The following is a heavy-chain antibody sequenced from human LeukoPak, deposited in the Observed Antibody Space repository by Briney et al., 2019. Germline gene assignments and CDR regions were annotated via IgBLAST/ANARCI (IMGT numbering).Heavy chain of an antibody. V-gene: IGHV4-4*07. CDR1: GGSISSYH. D-gene: IGHD5-18*01. Sequence: SETLSLTCSVSGGSISSYHWSWIRQPAGKGLEWIGRIYSSGSTNYNPSLKSRVTISGDKSKNQLSLKLSSVTAADTAVYYCARDRVAAMDFDYWGKGTLVTVSS. CDR2: IYSSGST. CDR3: ARDRVAAMDFDY. J-gene: IGHJ4*02.